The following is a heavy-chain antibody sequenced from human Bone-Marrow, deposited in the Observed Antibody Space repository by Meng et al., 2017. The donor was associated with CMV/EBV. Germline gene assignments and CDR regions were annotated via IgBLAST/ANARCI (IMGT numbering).Heavy chain of an antibody. CDR2: IIPIFGTA. Sequence: SVKVSCKAPGGTFSSYAISWVRQAPGQGLEWMGGIIPIFGTANYAQKFQGRVTITTDESTSTAYMELSSLRSEDTAVYYCASPGGSLYYYGMDVCGQGTTVIVSS. D-gene: IGHD3-16*01. CDR1: GGTFSSYA. CDR3: ASPGGSLYYYGMDV. V-gene: IGHV1-69*05. J-gene: IGHJ6*02.